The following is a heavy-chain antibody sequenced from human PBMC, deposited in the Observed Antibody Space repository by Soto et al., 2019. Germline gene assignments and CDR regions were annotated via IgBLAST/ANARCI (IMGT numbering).Heavy chain of an antibody. CDR3: AKSRDPILFGVVIIEYFDY. Sequence: GGSLRLSCAASGFTFSSYAMSWVRQAPGKGLEWVSAISGSGGSTYYADSVKGRFTISRDNSKNTLYLQMNSLRAEDTAVYYCAKSRDPILFGVVIIEYFDYWGQGTLVTVSS. V-gene: IGHV3-23*01. CDR2: ISGSGGST. J-gene: IGHJ4*02. D-gene: IGHD3-3*01. CDR1: GFTFSSYA.